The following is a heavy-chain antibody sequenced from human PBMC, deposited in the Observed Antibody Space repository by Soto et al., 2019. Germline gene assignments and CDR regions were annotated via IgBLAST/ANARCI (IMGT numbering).Heavy chain of an antibody. V-gene: IGHV4-34*01. CDR3: ARDKGSPGYYDSSGYYPFDY. Sequence: QVQLQQWGAGLLKPSETLSLTCAVYGGSFSGYYWSWIRQPPGKGLEWIGEINHSGSTNYNPSLKSRVTISVDTSXXQXSXXLSSVTAADTAVYYCARDKGSPGYYDSSGYYPFDYWGQGTLVTVSS. J-gene: IGHJ4*02. CDR1: GGSFSGYY. D-gene: IGHD3-22*01. CDR2: INHSGST.